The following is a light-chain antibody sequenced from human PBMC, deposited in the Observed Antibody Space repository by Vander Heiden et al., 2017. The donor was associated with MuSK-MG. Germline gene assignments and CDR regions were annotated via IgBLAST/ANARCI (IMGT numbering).Light chain of an antibody. CDR1: SSDVGGYNY. V-gene: IGLV2-11*01. CDR3: CSYAGSYTYVV. CDR2: HVS. J-gene: IGLJ2*01. Sequence: QSALTQPRSVSGSPGQSVTISCTGTSSDVGGYNYVSWYQQHPGKAPKRMIYHVSKRPSGVPDRFSGSKSGNTASLTISGLQAEDEADYYCCSYAGSYTYVVFGGGTKLTVL.